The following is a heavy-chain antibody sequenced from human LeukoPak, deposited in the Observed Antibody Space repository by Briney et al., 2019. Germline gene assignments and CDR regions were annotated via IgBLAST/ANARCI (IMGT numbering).Heavy chain of an antibody. CDR3: ARDQRGYLYYMDV. CDR1: GFTFSTSS. D-gene: IGHD1-1*01. CDR2: IIGSGGSA. J-gene: IGHJ6*03. V-gene: IGHV3-23*01. Sequence: GGSLRLSCAASGFTFSTSSMSWVRQAPGKGLAWVSTIIGSGGSAYYADSVNGRFTISRDNSKNTVYLQMNSLGAEDTAVYYCARDQRGYLYYMDVWGKGTTVTISS.